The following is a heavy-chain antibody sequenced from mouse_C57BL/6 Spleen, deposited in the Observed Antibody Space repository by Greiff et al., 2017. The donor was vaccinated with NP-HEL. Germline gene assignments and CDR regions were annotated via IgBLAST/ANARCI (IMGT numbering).Heavy chain of an antibody. CDR2: ISSGGSYT. D-gene: IGHD2-1*01. J-gene: IGHJ2*01. CDR1: GFTFSSYG. V-gene: IGHV5-6*01. Sequence: EVKVVESGGDLVKPGGSLKLSCAASGFTFSSYGMSWVRQTPDKRLEWVATISSGGSYTYYPDSVKGRFTFTRDNAKTTLYLQMSSLKSEDTAVYYCATHAVTGPLFDYWGQGTTLTVSS. CDR3: ATHAVTGPLFDY.